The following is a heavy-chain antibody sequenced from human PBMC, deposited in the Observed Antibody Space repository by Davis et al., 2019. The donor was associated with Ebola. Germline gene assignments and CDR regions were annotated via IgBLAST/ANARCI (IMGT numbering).Heavy chain of an antibody. CDR3: ARLGGQEYDRNDFWSGYYVYYYYYGMDV. D-gene: IGHD3-3*01. CDR2: MNTNSGNT. V-gene: IGHV1-8*01. Sequence: AASVKVSCKASAYTFTSYDINCVRHATGQGLEWMGWMNTNSGNTGYAQKFKGRFNMTRNTSISTANMELSSLRSEDTAVYYCARLGGQEYDRNDFWSGYYVYYYYYGMDVWGQGTTVTVSS. CDR1: AYTFTSYD. J-gene: IGHJ6*02.